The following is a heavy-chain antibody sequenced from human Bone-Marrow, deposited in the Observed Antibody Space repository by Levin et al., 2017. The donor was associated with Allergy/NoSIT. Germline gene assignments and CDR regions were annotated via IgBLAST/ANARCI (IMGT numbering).Heavy chain of an antibody. CDR3: ARESFSTSSGLDYYYGLDV. CDR2: IKPDGSEK. J-gene: IGHJ6*02. V-gene: IGHV3-7*01. Sequence: GGSLRLSCAASGFTLSQYWMTWVRQAPGKGLEWVAKIKPDGSEKYFVDSVKGRFTLSRDNTRKSLSLDMNNLRSADTAVYICARESFSTSSGLDYYYGLDVWGQGTTVTVSS. CDR1: GFTLSQYW. D-gene: IGHD6-6*01.